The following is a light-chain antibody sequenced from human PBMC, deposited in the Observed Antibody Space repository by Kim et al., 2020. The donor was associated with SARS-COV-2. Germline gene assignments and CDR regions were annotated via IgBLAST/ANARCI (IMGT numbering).Light chain of an antibody. Sequence: GQSVTISCTGTSSDVGGYNYVSGYQQHPGKAPKLMIYDVTKRPSGVSNRFSGSKSGNTASLTISGLQAEDEADYFCSSYTSSDSLIFGGGTQLTVL. V-gene: IGLV2-14*03. J-gene: IGLJ2*01. CDR3: SSYTSSDSLI. CDR1: SSDVGGYNY. CDR2: DVT.